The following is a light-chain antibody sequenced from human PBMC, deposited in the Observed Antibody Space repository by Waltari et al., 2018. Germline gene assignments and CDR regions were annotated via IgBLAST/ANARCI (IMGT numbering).Light chain of an antibody. CDR3: QEANSFPLT. V-gene: IGKV1-12*01. J-gene: IGKJ4*01. Sequence: DIQMTQSPPSVSASVGDRVPITCRASQGIRSWVSWYQQKPGKAPKLLIYAASNLQSGVPSRFSGSDSGTEFTLTISSLQPEDVATYYCQEANSFPLTFGGGTKVEI. CDR1: QGIRSW. CDR2: AAS.